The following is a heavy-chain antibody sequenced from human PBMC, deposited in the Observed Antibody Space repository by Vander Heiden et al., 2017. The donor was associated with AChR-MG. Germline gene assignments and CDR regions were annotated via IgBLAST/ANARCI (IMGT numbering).Heavy chain of an antibody. CDR3: AKDLWYYDSSGYYYVGYFQH. CDR1: GFTFSSYG. D-gene: IGHD3-22*01. J-gene: IGHJ1*01. CDR2: ISYDGSNK. Sequence: VQLVESGGGVVQPGRSLRLSCAASGFTFSSYGMHWVRQAPGKGLEWVAVISYDGSNKYYADSVKGRFTISRDNSKNTLYLQMNSLRAEDTAVYYCAKDLWYYDSSGYYYVGYFQHWGQGTLVTVSS. V-gene: IGHV3-30*18.